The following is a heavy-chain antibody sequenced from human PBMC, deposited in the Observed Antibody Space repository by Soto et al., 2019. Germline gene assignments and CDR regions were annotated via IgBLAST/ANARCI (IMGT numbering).Heavy chain of an antibody. J-gene: IGHJ4*02. CDR1: GGTFSSYA. V-gene: IGHV1-69*06. CDR2: IILIFGTA. CDR3: ASPRRGFWSGYYSKYYFDY. D-gene: IGHD3-3*01. Sequence: ASVKVSCKASGGTFSSYAISWVRQAPGQGLEWMGGIILIFGTANYAQKFQGRVTITADKSTSTAYMELSSLRSEDTAVYYCASPRRGFWSGYYSKYYFDYWGQGTLVTVSS.